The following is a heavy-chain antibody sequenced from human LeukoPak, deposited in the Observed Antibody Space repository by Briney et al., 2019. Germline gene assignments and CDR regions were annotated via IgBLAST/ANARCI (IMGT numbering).Heavy chain of an antibody. CDR3: ARAGRDGYNLGENDAFDI. CDR2: IFPIFGTA. V-gene: IGHV1-69*05. Sequence: ASVKVSCKASGGTFSSYAISWVRQAPGQGLEWMGGIFPIFGTANYAQKFQGKVTITTDESTSTAYMELSSLRSEDTAVYYCARAGRDGYNLGENDAFDIWGQGTMVTVSS. D-gene: IGHD5-24*01. J-gene: IGHJ3*02. CDR1: GGTFSSYA.